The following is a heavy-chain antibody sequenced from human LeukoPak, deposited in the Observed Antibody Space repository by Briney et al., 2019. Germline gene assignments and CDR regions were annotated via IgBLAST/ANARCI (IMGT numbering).Heavy chain of an antibody. Sequence: GGSLRLSCAASGFTFDDDAMHWVRHAPGKGLEWVSGISWNSGSIGYADSVKGRFTISRDNAKNSLYLQMNSLRAEDTALYYCAKEVYGMDVWGQGTTVTVSS. CDR1: GFTFDDDA. V-gene: IGHV3-9*01. CDR2: ISWNSGSI. J-gene: IGHJ6*02. CDR3: AKEVYGMDV.